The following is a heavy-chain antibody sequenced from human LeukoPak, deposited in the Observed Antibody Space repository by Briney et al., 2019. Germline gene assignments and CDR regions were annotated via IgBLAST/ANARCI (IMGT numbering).Heavy chain of an antibody. CDR3: ARDSDVHCSGGRCTNFDY. D-gene: IGHD2-15*01. CDR1: GGSISSSSYY. Sequence: KPSETLSLTCTVSGGSISSSSYYWGWIRQPPGKGLEWIGSIYYSGSTYHNPSLKSRVTISVDTSKNQFSLKLSSVTAADTAVYYCARDSDVHCSGGRCTNFDYWGQGTLITVSS. J-gene: IGHJ4*02. V-gene: IGHV4-39*02. CDR2: IYYSGST.